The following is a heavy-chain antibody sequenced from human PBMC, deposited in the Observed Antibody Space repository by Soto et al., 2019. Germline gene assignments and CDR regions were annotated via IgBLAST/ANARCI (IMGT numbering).Heavy chain of an antibody. Sequence: GASVKVSCKDSGGTFSSYTISWVRQAPGQRLEWMGRIIPILGIANYAKKFQGRVTITADKSTSTAYMELSSLRSEDTAVYYCARSYYYGSGSYYNDYYYYMDVWGKGTTVTVSS. CDR1: GGTFSSYT. D-gene: IGHD3-10*01. CDR2: IIPILGIA. J-gene: IGHJ6*03. CDR3: ARSYYYGSGSYYNDYYYYMDV. V-gene: IGHV1-69*02.